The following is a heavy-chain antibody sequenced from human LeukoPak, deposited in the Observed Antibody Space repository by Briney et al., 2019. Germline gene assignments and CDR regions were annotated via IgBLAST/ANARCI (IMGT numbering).Heavy chain of an antibody. CDR3: ARGRERFGELSLFYYGMDV. V-gene: IGHV3-53*01. CDR2: IYSGGST. J-gene: IGHJ6*02. CDR1: GFTVSSNY. D-gene: IGHD3-10*01. Sequence: GGSLRLSCAASGFTVSSNYMSWVRQAPGKGLEWVSVIYSGGSTYYADSVKGRFTISRDNSKNTLYLQMNSLRAEDTAVYYCARGRERFGELSLFYYGMDVWGQGTTVTVSS.